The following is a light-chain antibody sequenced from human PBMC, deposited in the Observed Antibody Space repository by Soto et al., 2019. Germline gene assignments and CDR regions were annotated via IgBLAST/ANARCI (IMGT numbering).Light chain of an antibody. CDR2: AAS. CDR3: QQSYGTPMFT. V-gene: IGKV1-39*01. CDR1: QSISSY. J-gene: IGKJ2*01. Sequence: DIQMTQSPSSLSASVGDRVTITCRASQSISSYLNWYQQKPGKAHKLLIYAASSLQSGVASSFSGSGSGTDFTITMSSLLPEDLATYDYQQSYGTPMFTVGQGTKLEIK.